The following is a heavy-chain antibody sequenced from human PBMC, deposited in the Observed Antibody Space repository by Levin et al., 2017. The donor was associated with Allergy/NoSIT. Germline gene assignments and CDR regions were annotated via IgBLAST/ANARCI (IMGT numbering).Heavy chain of an antibody. V-gene: IGHV3-30*18. CDR2: ISYDGSNK. D-gene: IGHD2-15*01. CDR3: AKVSRRGYCSGGSCYYYGMDV. J-gene: IGHJ6*02. Sequence: GESLKISCAASGFTFSSYGMHWVRQAPGKGLEWVAVISYDGSNKYYADSVKGRFTISRDNSKNTLYLQMNSLRAEDTAVYYCAKVSRRGYCSGGSCYYYGMDVWGQGTTVTVSS. CDR1: GFTFSSYG.